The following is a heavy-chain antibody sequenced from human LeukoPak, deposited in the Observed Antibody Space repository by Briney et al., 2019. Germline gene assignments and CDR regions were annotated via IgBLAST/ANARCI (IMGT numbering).Heavy chain of an antibody. Sequence: GGSLRLSCTASGFTFSSYWMSWVRQAPGKGLEWVANIREDGTEKNYVDSVKGRFTISRDNAKNSLYLQMNSLRAEDTAVYYCARLSWPGRGSRFDPWGQGTLVTVSS. CDR2: IREDGTEK. CDR1: GFTFSSYW. J-gene: IGHJ5*02. V-gene: IGHV3-7*03. D-gene: IGHD2/OR15-2a*01. CDR3: ARLSWPGRGSRFDP.